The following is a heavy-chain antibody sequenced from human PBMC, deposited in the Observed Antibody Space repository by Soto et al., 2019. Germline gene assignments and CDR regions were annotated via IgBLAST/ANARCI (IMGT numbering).Heavy chain of an antibody. CDR3: ASDLGYALGYCSSTSCVGLDY. V-gene: IGHV3-30*04. CDR2: ISYDGSNK. J-gene: IGHJ4*02. D-gene: IGHD2-2*01. Sequence: GGSLRLSCAASGFTFSSYAMHWVRQAPGKGLEWVAVISYDGSNKYYAGSVQGRFTISIDNSKNTLYLQMNSLRAEYTDVYYCASDLGYALGYCSSTSCVGLDYWGQGTLVTVSS. CDR1: GFTFSSYA.